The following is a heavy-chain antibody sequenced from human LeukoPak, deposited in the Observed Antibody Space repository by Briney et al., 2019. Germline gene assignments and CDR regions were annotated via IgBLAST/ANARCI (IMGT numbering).Heavy chain of an antibody. CDR3: TTDTWYSAGH. CDR1: GFIFSGSW. V-gene: IGHV3-7*03. Sequence: PGGSLRLSCTASGFIFSGSWMAWIRQAPGKGLEWVAIIKKDGSEKYYVDSMKGRFTISRDNAKNSLPLQMNSLRAEDTAIYYCTTDTWYSAGHWGQGTLVTVSS. CDR2: IKKDGSEK. D-gene: IGHD2-15*01. J-gene: IGHJ4*02.